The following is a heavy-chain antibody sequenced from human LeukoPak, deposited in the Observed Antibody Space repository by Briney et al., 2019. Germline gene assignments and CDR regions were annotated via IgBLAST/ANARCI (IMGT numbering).Heavy chain of an antibody. J-gene: IGHJ4*02. CDR2: IYHSGST. CDR1: GYSISSGYY. V-gene: IGHV4-38-2*02. CDR3: ARDHEY. Sequence: PSETLSLTCTVFGYSISSGYYWGWIRQPPGKGLEWIGSIYHSGSTYYNPSLKSRVTISVDTSKNQFSLKLSSVTAADTAVYYCARDHEYWGQGTLVTVSS.